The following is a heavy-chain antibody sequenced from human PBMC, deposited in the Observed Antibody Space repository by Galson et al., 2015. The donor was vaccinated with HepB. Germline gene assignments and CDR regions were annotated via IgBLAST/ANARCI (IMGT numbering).Heavy chain of an antibody. D-gene: IGHD3-10*01. CDR1: GYSFTSYW. V-gene: IGHV5-51*01. Sequence: QSGAAVKKPGESLTISFTGSGYSFTSYWIGWVRQMPGKGQVWMGIMYPGDSDTRYSPSFQGQVTISADKSIRIAYLQWSSLKASYTAMYYCARQPGLGGMAVWGQGTTVTVSS. CDR2: MYPGDSDT. CDR3: ARQPGLGGMAV. J-gene: IGHJ6*02.